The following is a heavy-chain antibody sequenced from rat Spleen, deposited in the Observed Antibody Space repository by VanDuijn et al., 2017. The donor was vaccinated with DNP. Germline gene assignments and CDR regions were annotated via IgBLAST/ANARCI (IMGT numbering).Heavy chain of an antibody. J-gene: IGHJ3*01. CDR1: GFIFSDYD. CDR3: AKVRTTGIPGFAY. CDR2: IRYDGTTT. V-gene: IGHV5-7*01. D-gene: IGHD1-9*01. Sequence: EVQLVESGGGLVQPGRSLKLSCAVSGFIFSDYDMAWVRQAPKKGLEWVATIRYDGTTTYYPDSVKGRFTIFRDNAEDTVYLQMSSLRSEDTATYYCAKVRTTGIPGFAYWGHGTLVTVSS.